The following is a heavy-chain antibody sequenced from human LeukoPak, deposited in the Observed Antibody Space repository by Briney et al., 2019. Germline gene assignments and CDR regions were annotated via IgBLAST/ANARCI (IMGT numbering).Heavy chain of an antibody. Sequence: APVTVSCTASGYTFTSYGISWVRQAPGQGLEWMGWISAYNGNTNYAQKLQGRVTMTTDTSTSTAYMELRSLRSEDTAVYYCARWIAAPYYFDYWGQGTLVTVSS. V-gene: IGHV1-18*01. CDR1: GYTFTSYG. J-gene: IGHJ4*02. D-gene: IGHD6-6*01. CDR2: ISAYNGNT. CDR3: ARWIAAPYYFDY.